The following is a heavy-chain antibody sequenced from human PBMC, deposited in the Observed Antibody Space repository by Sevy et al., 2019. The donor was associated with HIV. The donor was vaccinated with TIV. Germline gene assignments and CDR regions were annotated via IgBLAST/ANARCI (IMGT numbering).Heavy chain of an antibody. D-gene: IGHD3-3*01. CDR3: ITDQNPRDDFPHPQNVYGMDV. CDR2: IKSKTDGGTT. CDR1: GFTFSNAW. Sequence: GGSLRLSCAASGFTFSNAWMSWVRQAPGKGLEWVGRIKSKTDGGTTDYAAPVKGRFTISRDDSKNTLYLQMNSLKTEDTAVYYCITDQNPRDDFPHPQNVYGMDVWGQGTTVTVSS. J-gene: IGHJ6*02. V-gene: IGHV3-15*01.